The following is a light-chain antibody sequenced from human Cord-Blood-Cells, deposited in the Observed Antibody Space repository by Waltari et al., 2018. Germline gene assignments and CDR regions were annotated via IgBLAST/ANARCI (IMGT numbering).Light chain of an antibody. CDR2: EVS. CDR3: CSYAGSSTFV. Sequence: PGQSITISCTCTSSDVGSYNLVSWYQQHHGKAPKLMIYEVSKRPSGVSNRFSGSKSGNTASLTISGLQAEDEADYYCCSYAGSSTFVFGGGTKLTVL. J-gene: IGLJ2*01. V-gene: IGLV2-23*02. CDR1: SSDVGSYNL.